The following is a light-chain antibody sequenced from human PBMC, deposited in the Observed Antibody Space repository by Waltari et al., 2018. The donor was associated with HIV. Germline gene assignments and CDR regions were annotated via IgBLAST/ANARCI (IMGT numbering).Light chain of an antibody. J-gene: IGLJ1*01. V-gene: IGLV2-23*02. CDR1: NNDIGSHDY. Sequence: QSALTQPASVSGSPGQSVTIFCTRTNNDIGSHDYVSWYRVVPDKAPKLLIFDVNRRPSDISHRFSGSKSCYTASLMIFGLQPEDEADYFCSSFVNGGTYVFGSGTKV. CDR3: SSFVNGGTYV. CDR2: DVN.